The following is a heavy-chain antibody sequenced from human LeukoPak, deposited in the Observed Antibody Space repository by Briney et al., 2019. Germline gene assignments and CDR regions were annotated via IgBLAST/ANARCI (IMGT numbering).Heavy chain of an antibody. D-gene: IGHD5-18*01. CDR3: ARVRGYSYGFVDY. J-gene: IGHJ4*02. CDR1: GFRFSSYA. V-gene: IGHV3-48*04. CDR2: ISSSGSTI. Sequence: GGSLRLSCAASGFRFSSYAMSWVRQAPGKGLEWVSYISSSGSTICYADSVKGRFTISRDNAKNSLYLQMNSLRAEDTAVYYCARVRGYSYGFVDYWGQGTLVTVSS.